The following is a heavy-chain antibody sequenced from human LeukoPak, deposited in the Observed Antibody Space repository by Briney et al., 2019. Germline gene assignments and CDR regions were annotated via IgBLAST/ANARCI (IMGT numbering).Heavy chain of an antibody. V-gene: IGHV3-23*01. J-gene: IGHJ4*02. CDR2: ISGSGGST. CDR1: GFTFSSYG. Sequence: GGTLRLSCEGSGFTFSSYGMSWVRQAPGKGLEWVSAISGSGGSTYYADSVKGRFTISRDNSKNTLNLHMNSLRAEDTAVYYCAKDPTHYRVWDYYETIGLSYWGQGTLVTVSS. CDR3: AKDPTHYRVWDYYETIGLSY. D-gene: IGHD3-22*01.